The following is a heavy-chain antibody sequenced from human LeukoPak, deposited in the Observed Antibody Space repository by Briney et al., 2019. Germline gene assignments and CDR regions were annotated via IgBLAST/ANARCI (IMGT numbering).Heavy chain of an antibody. CDR2: IYYSGST. Sequence: SETLSLTCTVSGGSISSSSYYWGWIRQPPGKGLEWIGYIYYSGSTNYNPSLKSRVTISVDMSKNQFSLKLTSVTAADTAVYYCARDDSNYYDSSGFDYWGQGTLVTVSS. CDR3: ARDDSNYYDSSGFDY. V-gene: IGHV4-61*05. J-gene: IGHJ4*02. CDR1: GGSISSSSYY. D-gene: IGHD3-22*01.